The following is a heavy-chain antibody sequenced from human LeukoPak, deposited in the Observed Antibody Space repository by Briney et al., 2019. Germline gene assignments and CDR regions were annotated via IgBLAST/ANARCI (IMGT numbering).Heavy chain of an antibody. V-gene: IGHV4-34*01. Sequence: SETLSLTCAVYGGSFSGYYWSWIRQPPGKGLEWIGETNHSGSTNYNPSLKSRVTMSVDTSKNQFSLKLSSVTAADTAVYYCARAGFGSGSYQTLKYNWFDPWGQGTLVTVSS. CDR3: ARAGFGSGSYQTLKYNWFDP. J-gene: IGHJ5*02. D-gene: IGHD3-10*01. CDR1: GGSFSGYY. CDR2: TNHSGST.